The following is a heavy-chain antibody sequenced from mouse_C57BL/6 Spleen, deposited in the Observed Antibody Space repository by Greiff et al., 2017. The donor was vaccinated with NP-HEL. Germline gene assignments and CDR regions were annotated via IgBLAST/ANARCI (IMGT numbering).Heavy chain of an antibody. V-gene: IGHV1-54*01. CDR2: INPGSGGT. CDR3: ARSRGYYYGSSPFAY. D-gene: IGHD1-1*01. Sequence: QVQLQQSGAELVRPGTSVKVSCKASGYAFTNYLIEWVKQRPGQGLEWIGVINPGSGGTNYNEKFKGKATLTADKSSSTAYMQLSSLTSEDSAVYFCARSRGYYYGSSPFAYWGQGTLVTVSA. CDR1: GYAFTNYL. J-gene: IGHJ3*01.